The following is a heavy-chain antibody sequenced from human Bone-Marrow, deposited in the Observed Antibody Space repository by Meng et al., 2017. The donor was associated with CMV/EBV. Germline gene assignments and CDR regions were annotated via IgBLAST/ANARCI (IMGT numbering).Heavy chain of an antibody. V-gene: IGHV1-8*02. J-gene: IGHJ4*02. CDR3: ARVTLIDYDGGQFDY. D-gene: IGHD3-3*01. Sequence: ASVKVSCKASGGTFSSYAISWVRQAPGQGLEWMGWMNPNSGNTGYAQKFQGRVTMTRNTSISTAYMELRSLRSDDTAVYYCARVTLIDYDGGQFDYWGQGTLVTVSS. CDR1: GGTFSSYA. CDR2: MNPNSGNT.